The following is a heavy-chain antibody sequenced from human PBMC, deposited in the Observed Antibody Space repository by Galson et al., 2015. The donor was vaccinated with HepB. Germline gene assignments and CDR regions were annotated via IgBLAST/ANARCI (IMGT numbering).Heavy chain of an antibody. J-gene: IGHJ2*01. CDR2: IYWDDQR. CDR3: AHNWDLWYFDL. CDR1: DFSLSTSGVG. Sequence: PALVKPTQTLTLTCTFSDFSLSTSGVGVGWIRQPPGKALEWLALIYWDDQRRYSPSLKSRLTITKDTSKNQVVLTMTNMDPEDTATYYCAHNWDLWYFDLWGRGTLVAVSS. D-gene: IGHD1-26*01. V-gene: IGHV2-5*02.